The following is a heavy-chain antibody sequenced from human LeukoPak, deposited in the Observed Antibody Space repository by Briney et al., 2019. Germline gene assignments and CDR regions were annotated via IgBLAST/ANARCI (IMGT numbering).Heavy chain of an antibody. J-gene: IGHJ4*02. Sequence: SETLSLTCTVSGGSISSYYWSWIRQPPGKGLEWIAYIYYSGSTSYNPSLKGRVTISVDTSKNQFSLKLNSVTAADTAMYYCARLFHPALSGNYPFDYWGQGTLVTVSS. CDR2: IYYSGST. D-gene: IGHD1-26*01. CDR3: ARLFHPALSGNYPFDY. V-gene: IGHV4-59*01. CDR1: GGSISSYY.